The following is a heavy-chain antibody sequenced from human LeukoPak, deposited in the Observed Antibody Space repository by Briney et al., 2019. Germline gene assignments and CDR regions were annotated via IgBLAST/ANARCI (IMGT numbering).Heavy chain of an antibody. D-gene: IGHD4-17*01. V-gene: IGHV3-23*01. Sequence: TGGSLRLSCAASKFTFNKYAMNWFRQAPGKGLEWVSSIGATGDGIHYTDSVKGRFIISRDNSKNTVYLQMNSLRPDDTAVYYCANEIRPNDYWGQGTLVTVSS. CDR1: KFTFNKYA. CDR3: ANEIRPNDY. CDR2: IGATGDGI. J-gene: IGHJ4*02.